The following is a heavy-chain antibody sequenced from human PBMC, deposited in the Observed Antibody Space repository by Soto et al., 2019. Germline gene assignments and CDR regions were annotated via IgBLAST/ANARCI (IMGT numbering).Heavy chain of an antibody. Sequence: ASVKVSCKASGYTFTSYGISWVRQAPGQGLEWMGWISAYNGNTNYAQKLQGRVTMTTDTSTSTAYMELSSLRSEDTAVYYCARGITGTTYFGLSPLLGYYYYYGMDVWGQGTTVTVSS. D-gene: IGHD1-20*01. CDR2: ISAYNGNT. CDR1: GYTFTSYG. CDR3: ARGITGTTYFGLSPLLGYYYYYGMDV. V-gene: IGHV1-18*04. J-gene: IGHJ6*02.